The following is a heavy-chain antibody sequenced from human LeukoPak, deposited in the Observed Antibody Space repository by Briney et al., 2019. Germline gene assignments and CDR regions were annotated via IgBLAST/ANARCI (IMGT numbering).Heavy chain of an antibody. Sequence: SETLSLTCAVYGGSFSGYYWSWIRQPPGKGLEWIGEINHSGSTNYNPSLKSRVTISVDTSKNQFSLKLSSVTATDTAVYYCARAGFYYGMDVWGQGTTVTVSS. J-gene: IGHJ6*02. CDR2: INHSGST. CDR3: ARAGFYYGMDV. CDR1: GGSFSGYY. V-gene: IGHV4-34*01.